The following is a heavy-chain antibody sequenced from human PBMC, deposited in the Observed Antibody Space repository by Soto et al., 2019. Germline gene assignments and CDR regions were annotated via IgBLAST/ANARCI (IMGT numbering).Heavy chain of an antibody. D-gene: IGHD3-10*01. CDR1: GYMFINYG. CDR2: ISAHNGNT. J-gene: IGHJ4*02. Sequence: CKASGYMFINYGINWVRQAPGQGLEWMGWISAHNGNTNYAQNLQGRVTMTTDTSTSTAYMEMRSLRSDDTAVYYCARDLDGSGSYYTDYWGPGTLVTVS. V-gene: IGHV1-18*01. CDR3: ARDLDGSGSYYTDY.